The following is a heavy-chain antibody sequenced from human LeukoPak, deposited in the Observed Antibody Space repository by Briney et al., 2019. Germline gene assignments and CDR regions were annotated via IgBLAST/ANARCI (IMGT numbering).Heavy chain of an antibody. CDR2: IYYSGST. J-gene: IGHJ4*02. Sequence: SETLSLTCAVYGGSIGSSSYYWGWIRQPPGKGLEWIGSIYYSGSTYYNPSLKSRVTISVDTSKNQFSLKLSSVTAADTAVYYCARGSYYYDSSGYLFENDNFDYWGQGTLVTVSS. V-gene: IGHV4-39*07. D-gene: IGHD3-22*01. CDR3: ARGSYYYDSSGYLFENDNFDY. CDR1: GGSIGSSSYY.